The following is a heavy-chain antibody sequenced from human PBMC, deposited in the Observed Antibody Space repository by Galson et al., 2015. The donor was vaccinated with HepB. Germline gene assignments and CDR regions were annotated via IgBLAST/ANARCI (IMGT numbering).Heavy chain of an antibody. CDR1: GFTVSSNY. CDR2: IYSGGST. CDR3: ARPRVLEWNDAFDI. V-gene: IGHV3-66*04. J-gene: IGHJ3*02. D-gene: IGHD3-3*01. Sequence: SLRLSCAASGFTVSSNYMSWVRQAPGKGLEWVSDIYSGGSTYYADYVKGRFTISRDNSKNTLYLQMNSLRAEDTAVYYCARPRVLEWNDAFDIWGQGTMVTVSS.